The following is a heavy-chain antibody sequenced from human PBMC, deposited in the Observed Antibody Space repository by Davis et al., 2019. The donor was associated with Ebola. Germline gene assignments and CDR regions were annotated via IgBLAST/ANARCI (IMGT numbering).Heavy chain of an antibody. CDR2: INGDGTLI. CDR1: GFSFSDSW. Sequence: GESLKISCAASGFSFSDSWMHWVRQAPGKGLVWVSRINGDGTLITYADSVKGRFTIPRDNATNTLYLQMGSLRADDTSVYYCVRGSENWNYVDYWGQGTLVTVSS. D-gene: IGHD1-1*01. J-gene: IGHJ4*02. V-gene: IGHV3-74*01. CDR3: VRGSENWNYVDY.